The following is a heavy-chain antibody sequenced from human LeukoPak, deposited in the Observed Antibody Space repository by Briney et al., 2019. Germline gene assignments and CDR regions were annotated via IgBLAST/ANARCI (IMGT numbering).Heavy chain of an antibody. V-gene: IGHV4-59*11. CDR3: AGVLVAARQNWFDP. D-gene: IGHD6-6*01. Sequence: PSETLSLTCTVSGGSISSHYWSWIRQPPGKGLEWIGYIYYSGSTNYNPSLKSRVTISVDTSKNQFSLKLSSVTAADTAVYYCAGVLVAARQNWFDPWGQGTLVTVSS. CDR1: GGSISSHY. J-gene: IGHJ5*02. CDR2: IYYSGST.